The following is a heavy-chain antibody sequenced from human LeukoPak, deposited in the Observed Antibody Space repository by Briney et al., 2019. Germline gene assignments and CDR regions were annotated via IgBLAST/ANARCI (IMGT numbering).Heavy chain of an antibody. CDR1: GFTFSSYG. D-gene: IGHD6-19*01. V-gene: IGHV3-23*01. Sequence: GGSLRLSCAASGFTFSSYGMSWVRQAPGKGLEWVSAISGSGGSTYYADSVKGRFTISRDNSKNTLYLQMNSLRAEDTAVYYCAKDLRSGRGIAVAGTTYYFDYWGQGTLVTVSS. CDR3: AKDLRSGRGIAVAGTTYYFDY. J-gene: IGHJ4*02. CDR2: ISGSGGST.